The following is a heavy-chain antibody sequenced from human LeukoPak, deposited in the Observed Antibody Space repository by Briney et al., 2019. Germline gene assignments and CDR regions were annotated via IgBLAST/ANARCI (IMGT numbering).Heavy chain of an antibody. J-gene: IGHJ5*02. CDR2: INSDGINT. Sequence: GGSLRLSCAASGFTFSNYWMHWVRQAPGKGLVWVLRINSDGINTSYADSVKGRFTISRDNAKNTLNLQMNSLRAEDTAVYYCARDLGQYYDTSDNWFDPWGQGTLVTVSS. CDR3: ARDLGQYYDTSDNWFDP. D-gene: IGHD3-22*01. V-gene: IGHV3-74*01. CDR1: GFTFSNYW.